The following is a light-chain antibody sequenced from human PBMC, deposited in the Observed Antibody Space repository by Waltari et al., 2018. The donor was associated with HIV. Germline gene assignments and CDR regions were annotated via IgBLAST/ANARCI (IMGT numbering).Light chain of an antibody. J-gene: IGKJ4*02. Sequence: DIVMTQSPDSLPVSLGERATINCTSSRTILYNSDNRNYLAWYQQKPGQAPRILIYWASTRAFGVPERFSGSGSGTDFSLTISSLQDDDVAIYFCQQYYSLPVTFGGGTKVERK. V-gene: IGKV4-1*01. CDR1: RTILYNSDNRNY. CDR3: QQYYSLPVT. CDR2: WAS.